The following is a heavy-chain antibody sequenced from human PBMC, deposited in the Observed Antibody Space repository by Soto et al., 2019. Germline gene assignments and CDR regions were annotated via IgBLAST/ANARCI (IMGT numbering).Heavy chain of an antibody. CDR2: INGDGSNT. V-gene: IGHV3-74*01. Sequence: EVQLVESGGGLVQPGGSLRLSCAAAGFTFSSYWMHWVRQAPWKGLVWVSRINGDGSNTFYADSVKGRFTISRDNAKNTVYLQMNSLRAEDTAVYYCARGIQYRYGMDVWGQGTTVTVSS. J-gene: IGHJ6*02. CDR3: ARGIQYRYGMDV. CDR1: GFTFSSYW. D-gene: IGHD4-4*01.